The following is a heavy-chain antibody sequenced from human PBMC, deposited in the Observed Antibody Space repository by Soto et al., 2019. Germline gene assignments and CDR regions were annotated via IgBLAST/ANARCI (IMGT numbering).Heavy chain of an antibody. CDR3: VLWPPYYFDY. Sequence: PGGSLRISCAASGFTFSSYAVSWVRQAPGKGLEWVSAISGSGGSTYYAESVKGRFTISRDNSKNTLYLQMNILRAEDTAVYYCVLWPPYYFDYWGQGTLVTVSS. CDR2: ISGSGGST. J-gene: IGHJ4*02. D-gene: IGHD3-10*01. V-gene: IGHV3-23*01. CDR1: GFTFSSYA.